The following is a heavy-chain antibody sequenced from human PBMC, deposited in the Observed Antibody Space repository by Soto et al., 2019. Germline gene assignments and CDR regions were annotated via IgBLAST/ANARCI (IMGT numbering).Heavy chain of an antibody. CDR2: ISSSSSYI. J-gene: IGHJ6*02. CDR3: ASSSSSLPVGLEYYYYGMDV. CDR1: GFTFSSYS. Sequence: EVQLVESGGGLVQPGGSLRLSCAASGFTFSSYSMNWVRQAPGKGLEWVSSISSSSSYIYYADSVKGRFTISRDNAKNSLYLQMNSLRAEDTAVYYCASSSSSLPVGLEYYYYGMDVWGQGTTVTVSS. D-gene: IGHD6-6*01. V-gene: IGHV3-21*01.